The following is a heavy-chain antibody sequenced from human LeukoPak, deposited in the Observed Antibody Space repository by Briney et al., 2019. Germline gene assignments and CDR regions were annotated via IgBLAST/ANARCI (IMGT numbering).Heavy chain of an antibody. CDR3: ARVPRSNWNEY. Sequence: KSGGSLRLSCAASGFTFSDYYMSWIRQAPGKGLEWISYITRDSSTIYYADSVKGRFTISRDNAKNSLYLQMNSLRAEDTAVYYCARVPRSNWNEYWGQGTLVTVSS. D-gene: IGHD1-1*01. CDR1: GFTFSDYY. CDR2: ITRDSSTI. V-gene: IGHV3-11*04. J-gene: IGHJ4*02.